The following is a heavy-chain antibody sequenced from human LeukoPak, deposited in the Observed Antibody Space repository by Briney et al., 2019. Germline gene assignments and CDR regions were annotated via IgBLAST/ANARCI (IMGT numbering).Heavy chain of an antibody. Sequence: GGSLRLSCVASGFTLSSHNINWVRQAPGKGLEWVSYISSSGSITYYGDSVKGRITISRDNAKNSVSLYMNSLRAEDSAVYYCARPGITAFDIWGQGTMVTVSS. J-gene: IGHJ3*02. CDR1: GFTLSSHN. CDR3: ARPGITAFDI. CDR2: ISSSGSIT. V-gene: IGHV3-48*01. D-gene: IGHD3-10*01.